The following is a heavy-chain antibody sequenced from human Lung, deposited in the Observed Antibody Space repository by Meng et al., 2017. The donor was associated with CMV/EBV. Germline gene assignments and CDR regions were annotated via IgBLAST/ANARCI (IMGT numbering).Heavy chain of an antibody. V-gene: IGHV5-51*01. Sequence: GESLKISCKGSGYSFTSYWIGWVRQMPGKGLEWMGIIYPGDSDTRYSPSFQGQVTISADKSISTAYLQWSSLKASDTAMYYCARQLYCSSTSCYTNAFDIWGQGTVVSVSS. CDR1: GYSFTSYW. CDR3: ARQLYCSSTSCYTNAFDI. CDR2: IYPGDSDT. J-gene: IGHJ3*02. D-gene: IGHD2-2*02.